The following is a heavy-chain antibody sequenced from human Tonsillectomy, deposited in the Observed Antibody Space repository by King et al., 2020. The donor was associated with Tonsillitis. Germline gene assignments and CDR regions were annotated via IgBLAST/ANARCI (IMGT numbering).Heavy chain of an antibody. D-gene: IGHD6-19*01. CDR1: GGTFSTYG. CDR3: ARDKRYSSGWYSNS. CDR2: ILPILYIA. Sequence: QLVQSGGEVKKPGSSVKVSRKASGGTFSTYGHSCVRQAPRQGRGWVGRILPILYIANHAQKFQGRGPITAAKSTTTAYMELCSLRSEDTAVYYCARDKRYSSGWYSNSWGQGTLVTVSS. J-gene: IGHJ4*02. V-gene: IGHV1-69*09.